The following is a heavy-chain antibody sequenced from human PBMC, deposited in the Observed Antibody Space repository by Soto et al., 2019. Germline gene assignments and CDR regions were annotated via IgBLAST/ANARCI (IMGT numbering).Heavy chain of an antibody. D-gene: IGHD6-13*01. J-gene: IGHJ3*02. CDR2: IGGGDGST. CDR3: AKGILVKPPGTRTFDI. V-gene: IGHV3-23*01. CDR1: GFTFINYA. Sequence: EVQLLESGGGLVQPGGSLRLSCAASGFTFINYAMSWVRQAPGKGLEWVSTIGGGDGSTYYADSVKGRFTLSRDNSNSALYLQMNSLRVGDTAIYYCAKGILVKPPGTRTFDIWGQGTMVIVSS.